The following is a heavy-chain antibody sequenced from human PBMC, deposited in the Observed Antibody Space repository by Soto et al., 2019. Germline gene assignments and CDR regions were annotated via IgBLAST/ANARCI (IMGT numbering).Heavy chain of an antibody. V-gene: IGHV3-48*02. CDR2: ISSSSSTI. CDR1: GFTFSSYS. Sequence: GGSLRLSCAASGFTFSSYSMNWVRQAPGKGLEWVSYISSSSSTIYYADSVKGRFTISRDNAKNSLYLQMNSLRDEDTAVYYCAREEYYDSSGYFPPYFDYWGQGTLVTVSS. D-gene: IGHD3-22*01. CDR3: AREEYYDSSGYFPPYFDY. J-gene: IGHJ4*02.